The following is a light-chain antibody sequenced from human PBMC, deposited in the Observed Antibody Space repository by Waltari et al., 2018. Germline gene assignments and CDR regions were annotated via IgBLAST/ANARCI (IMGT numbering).Light chain of an antibody. J-gene: IGKJ2*01. Sequence: EIVLTQSPATLSLSPGERATLPCRASQGVSRYLAWYQQKPGLAPRLLIYGASNRATGIPDRFSGSGSGTDVTLTISSLEPEDFAVLYCHQRTNWPLYTFGQGTKLEI. V-gene: IGKV3-11*01. CDR3: HQRTNWPLYT. CDR1: QGVSRY. CDR2: GAS.